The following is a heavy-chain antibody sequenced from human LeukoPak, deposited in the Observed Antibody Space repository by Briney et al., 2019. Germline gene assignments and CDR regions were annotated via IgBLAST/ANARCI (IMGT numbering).Heavy chain of an antibody. J-gene: IGHJ4*02. V-gene: IGHV4-39*01. CDR1: GGSISSSSYY. CDR3: ARHRRRDNWNDAVDYFDY. Sequence: SETLSLTCTVSGGSISSSSYYWGWIRQPPGKGPDWIGRIYYSGSTYYNPSLKSRVTISVDTSKNQFSLKLSSVTAADTAVYYCARHRRRDNWNDAVDYFDYWGQGTLVTVSS. CDR2: IYYSGST. D-gene: IGHD1-20*01.